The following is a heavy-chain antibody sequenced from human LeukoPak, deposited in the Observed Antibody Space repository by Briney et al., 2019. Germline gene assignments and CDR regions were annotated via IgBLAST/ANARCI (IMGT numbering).Heavy chain of an antibody. D-gene: IGHD3-10*01. Sequence: ASVKVSCKASGYTFTGYYMHWVRQAPGQGLEWMGWINTNTGNPTYAQGFTGRFVFSLDTSVSTAYLQISSLKAEDTAVYYCARGEAFRNNWFDPWGQGTLVTVSS. CDR1: GYTFTGYY. V-gene: IGHV7-4-1*02. CDR2: INTNTGNP. J-gene: IGHJ5*02. CDR3: ARGEAFRNNWFDP.